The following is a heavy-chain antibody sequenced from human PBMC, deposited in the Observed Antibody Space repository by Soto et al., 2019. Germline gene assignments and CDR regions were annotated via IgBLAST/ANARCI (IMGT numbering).Heavy chain of an antibody. CDR3: ARAGGYTDYYYGMDV. V-gene: IGHV3-33*01. Sequence: PGGSLRLSCVASGFSFSSYGMHWVRQAPGKGLEWVALIWVDGSSKYYADSVKGRFTISRHNSKNTLYLQMSSLRAEDTAVYYCARAGGYTDYYYGMDVWGQGTTVTVSS. J-gene: IGHJ6*02. CDR2: IWVDGSSK. CDR1: GFSFSSYG. D-gene: IGHD5-18*01.